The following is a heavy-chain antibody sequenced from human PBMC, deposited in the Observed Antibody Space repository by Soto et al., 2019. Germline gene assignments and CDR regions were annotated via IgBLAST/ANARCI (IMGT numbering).Heavy chain of an antibody. CDR2: IIPILGIA. V-gene: IGHV1-69*08. CDR1: GGTFSSYT. D-gene: IGHD2-2*01. J-gene: IGHJ4*02. Sequence: QVQLVQSGAEVKKPGSSVKVSCKASGGTFSSYTISWVRQAPGQGLEWMGRIIPILGIANYAQKFQGRVTITADKSTSTAYMELSSLRSEDTAVYYCARDSVAAAMRVYYFDYWGQGTLVTVSS. CDR3: ARDSVAAAMRVYYFDY.